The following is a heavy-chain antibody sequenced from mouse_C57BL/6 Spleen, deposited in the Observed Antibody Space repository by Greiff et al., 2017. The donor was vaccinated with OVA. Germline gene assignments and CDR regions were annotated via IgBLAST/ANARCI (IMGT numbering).Heavy chain of an antibody. J-gene: IGHJ2*01. CDR3: ARYREAGYFDY. CDR1: GFTFTDYY. CDR2: IRNKANGYTT. V-gene: IGHV7-3*01. Sequence: EVKLMESGGGLVQPGGSLSLSCAASGFTFTDYYMSWVRQPPGKALEWLGFIRNKANGYTTEYSASVKGRFTISRDNSQSILYLQMNALRAEDSATYYCARYREAGYFDYWGQGTTLTVSS.